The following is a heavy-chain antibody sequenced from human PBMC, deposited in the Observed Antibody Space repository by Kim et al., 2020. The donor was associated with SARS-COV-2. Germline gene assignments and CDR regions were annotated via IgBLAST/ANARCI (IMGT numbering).Heavy chain of an antibody. J-gene: IGHJ1*01. CDR1: GGSFSGYY. CDR2: INHSGST. V-gene: IGHV4-34*01. CDR3: SAVVIVPAAAGFIQH. D-gene: IGHD2-2*01. Sequence: SDTLSLTCAVYGGSFSGYYWSWIRQPPGKGLEWIGEINHSGSTNYNPSLKSRVTISVDTSKNQFSLKLSSVTAAYTAVYYCSAVVIVPAAAGFIQHWGQGTLVTVS.